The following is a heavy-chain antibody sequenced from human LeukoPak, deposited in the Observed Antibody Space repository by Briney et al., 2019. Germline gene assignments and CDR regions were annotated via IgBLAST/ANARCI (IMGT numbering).Heavy chain of an antibody. D-gene: IGHD5-18*01. CDR1: GFIVSSKY. V-gene: IGHV3-66*01. J-gene: IGHJ4*02. Sequence: TGGSLRLSCAASGFIVSSKYMSWVRQAPGKGLEWVSVIYSGGSIFYADSVKGRFTISRDNSKNTLYLQMNSLGAEDTAVYYCARAGVDAGYSYGGDFFDYWGQGTLVTVSS. CDR3: ARAGVDAGYSYGGDFFDY. CDR2: IYSGGSI.